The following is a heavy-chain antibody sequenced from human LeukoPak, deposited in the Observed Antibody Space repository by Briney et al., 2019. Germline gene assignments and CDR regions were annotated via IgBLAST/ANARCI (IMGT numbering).Heavy chain of an antibody. Sequence: LRASVKVSCKASGYTFTSYGISWVRQAPGQGLEWMGWISAYNGNTNYAQKLQGRVTMTTDTSTSTAYMELRSLRSDDTAVYYCARDLGGYDYEAGFVYWGQGTLVTVSS. V-gene: IGHV1-18*01. CDR3: ARDLGGYDYEAGFVY. D-gene: IGHD5-12*01. CDR2: ISAYNGNT. J-gene: IGHJ4*02. CDR1: GYTFTSYG.